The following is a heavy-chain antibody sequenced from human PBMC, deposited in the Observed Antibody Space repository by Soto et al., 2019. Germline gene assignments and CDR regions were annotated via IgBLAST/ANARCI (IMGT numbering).Heavy chain of an antibody. CDR1: GFTFSTYA. D-gene: IGHD3-22*01. V-gene: IGHV3-23*01. CDR3: AKEFDTSGYYSYYYTMDV. Sequence: GGSLRLSCAASGFTFSTYAMSWVRQAPGKGLEWVSAIGGSGGNTYYADSVRGRFTISRDNSKDTLYLQMNSLRAEDTAVYYCAKEFDTSGYYSYYYTMDVWGQGTTVTVSS. J-gene: IGHJ6*02. CDR2: IGGSGGNT.